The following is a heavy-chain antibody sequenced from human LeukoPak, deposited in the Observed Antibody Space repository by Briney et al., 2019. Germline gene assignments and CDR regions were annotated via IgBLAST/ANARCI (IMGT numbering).Heavy chain of an antibody. CDR1: GFSFSRCG. CDR2: ISYDGSDK. V-gene: IGHV3-30*03. CDR3: ARELAA. Sequence: PGGSLRLSCAASGFSFSRCGIHWVRQAPGKGLEGVAAISYDGSDKYYAESGKGRFTISRDNSKNTLYLQMNSLRDEDTAVYYCARELAAWGQGTLVTVSS. J-gene: IGHJ4*02. D-gene: IGHD6-13*01.